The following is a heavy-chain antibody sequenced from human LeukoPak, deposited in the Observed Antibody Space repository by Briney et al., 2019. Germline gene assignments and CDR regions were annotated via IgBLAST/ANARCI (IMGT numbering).Heavy chain of an antibody. CDR1: GFTFSSDW. J-gene: IGHJ4*02. CDR3: ASDYYDSSGYYYAFDY. CDR2: IKKDGSEE. D-gene: IGHD3-22*01. V-gene: IGHV3-7*01. Sequence: GGSLRLSCEASGFTFSSDWMNWVRQTPGKGLEWLASIKKDGSEEIYVDSVKGQFTISRDNAKNSLYLQMNSLRAEDTAVYYCASDYYDSSGYYYAFDYWGQGTLVTVSS.